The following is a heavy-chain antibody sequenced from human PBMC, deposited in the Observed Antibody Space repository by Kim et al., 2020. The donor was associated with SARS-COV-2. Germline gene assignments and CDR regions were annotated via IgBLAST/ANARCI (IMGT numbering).Heavy chain of an antibody. Sequence: SSVMSYADSGKCRFTISRDNAKNSLYLQMNSLRAENTAVYYCASYTMVDYWGQGTLVTVSS. V-gene: IGHV3-21*01. CDR3: ASYTMVDY. D-gene: IGHD3-16*01. J-gene: IGHJ4*02. CDR2: SSVM.